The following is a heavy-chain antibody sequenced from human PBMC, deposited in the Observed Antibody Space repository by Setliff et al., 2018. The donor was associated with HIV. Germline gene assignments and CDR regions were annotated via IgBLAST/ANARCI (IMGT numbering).Heavy chain of an antibody. CDR1: GFTFITST. J-gene: IGHJ3*02. D-gene: IGHD6-6*01. CDR2: ISYDGSNK. V-gene: IGHV3-30*03. Sequence: PGGSLRLSCAVSGFTFITSTMHWVRQAPGKGLEWVAVISYDGSNKYYADSVKGRFTISRDNSKNTLYLQMGSLRAEDMAVYYCARDASISSPYDAFDIWGQGTMVTVSS. CDR3: ARDASISSPYDAFDI.